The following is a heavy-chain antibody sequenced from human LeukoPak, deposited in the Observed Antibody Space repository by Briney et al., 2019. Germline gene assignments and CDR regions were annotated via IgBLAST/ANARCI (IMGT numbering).Heavy chain of an antibody. CDR3: ARGLYSSGWFLFDY. CDR2: INPDSGGT. V-gene: IGHV1-2*02. Sequence: ASVKVSCKASGYTFTSYYIHWVRQAPGQGLEWMGWINPDSGGTNYAQNFQGRVTVTRDTSINTAYMELSRLRSDDTAVYYCARGLYSSGWFLFDYWGQGTLVTVSS. D-gene: IGHD6-19*01. CDR1: GYTFTSYY. J-gene: IGHJ4*02.